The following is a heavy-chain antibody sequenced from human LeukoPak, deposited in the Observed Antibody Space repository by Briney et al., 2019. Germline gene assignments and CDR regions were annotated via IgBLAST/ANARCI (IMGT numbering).Heavy chain of an antibody. CDR1: GGSISSGDYY. CDR3: ARALRGGAVAAYLDY. CDR2: IYYSGST. V-gene: IGHV4-61*08. Sequence: SETLSLTCTVSGGSISSGDYYWSWIRQPPGKGLEWIGYIYYSGSTNYNPSLKSRVTISVDTSKNQFSLKLSSVTAADKAVYYCARALRGGAVAAYLDYWGQGTLVTVSS. D-gene: IGHD6-19*01. J-gene: IGHJ4*02.